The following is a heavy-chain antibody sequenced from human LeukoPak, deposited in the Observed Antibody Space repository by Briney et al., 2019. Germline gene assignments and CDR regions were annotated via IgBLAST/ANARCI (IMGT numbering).Heavy chain of an antibody. Sequence: SQTLSLTCTVSGGSISSGSYYWSWIRQPPGKGLEWIGYIYYSGSTNYNPSLKSRVTISVDTSKNQFSLKLSSVTAADTAVYYCARATSRDGYNFFSRLSGFFDYWGQGTLVTVSS. CDR3: ARATSRDGYNFFSRLSGFFDY. CDR2: IYYSGST. V-gene: IGHV4-61*01. D-gene: IGHD5-24*01. J-gene: IGHJ4*02. CDR1: GGSISSGSYY.